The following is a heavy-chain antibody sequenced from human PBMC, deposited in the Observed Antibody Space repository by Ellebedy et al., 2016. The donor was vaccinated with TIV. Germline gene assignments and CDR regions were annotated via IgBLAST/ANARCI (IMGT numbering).Heavy chain of an antibody. D-gene: IGHD5-12*01. Sequence: GGSLRLXXAASGFTFDDYAMHWVRQAPGKGLEWVPGISWNSGSIGYADSVKGRFTISRDNAKNSLYLQMNSLRAEDTALYYCSKALTVATSGKRHETDAFDIWGQGTMVTVSS. CDR1: GFTFDDYA. V-gene: IGHV3-9*01. CDR3: SKALTVATSGKRHETDAFDI. CDR2: ISWNSGSI. J-gene: IGHJ3*02.